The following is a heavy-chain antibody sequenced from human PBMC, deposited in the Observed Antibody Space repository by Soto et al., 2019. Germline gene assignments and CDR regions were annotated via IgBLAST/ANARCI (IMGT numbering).Heavy chain of an antibody. CDR1: GFPFTSYI. CDR3: ARDRYLANWYFDL. CDR2: INGGSGKT. V-gene: IGHV1-3*01. D-gene: IGHD2-21*01. Sequence: QVQLLQSGTEVKKPGASMKISCEPSGFPFTSYIYHWVRQAPGQRPEWVAWINGGSGKTGFSQKLQDRATLTRDTSANTIFLELRSLTSDDAATYYCARDRYLANWYFDLWGRGTLVFVS. J-gene: IGHJ2*01.